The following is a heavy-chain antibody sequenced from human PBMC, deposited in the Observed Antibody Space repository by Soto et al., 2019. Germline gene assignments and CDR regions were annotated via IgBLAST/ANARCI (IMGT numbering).Heavy chain of an antibody. D-gene: IGHD1-26*01. CDR2: IHHRGST. CDR3: ARGLGANDGYYFDY. V-gene: IGHV4-38-2*01. J-gene: IGHJ4*02. CDR1: GYSINSGYY. Sequence: ASETLSLTCAISGYSINSGYYWGWIRQPPGKGLEWLGSIHHRGSTYYNPSLKSRVTISLDTSKNQFSLGLTSVTAADTAVFYCARGLGANDGYYFDYWGQGALVTVSS.